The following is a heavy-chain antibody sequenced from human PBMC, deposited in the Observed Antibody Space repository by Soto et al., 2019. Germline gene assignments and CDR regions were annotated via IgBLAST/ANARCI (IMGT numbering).Heavy chain of an antibody. CDR3: ARDQKGARQYGMDV. CDR2: INPNSGGT. V-gene: IGHV1-2*04. D-gene: IGHD3-16*01. J-gene: IGHJ6*02. CDR1: GYTFTGYY. Sequence: ASVKVSCKASGYTFTGYYMHWVRQAPGQGLEWMGWINPNSGGTNYAQKFQGWVTMTRDTSISTAYMELSRLRSDDTAVYYCARDQKGARQYGMDVWGQGTTVTVSS.